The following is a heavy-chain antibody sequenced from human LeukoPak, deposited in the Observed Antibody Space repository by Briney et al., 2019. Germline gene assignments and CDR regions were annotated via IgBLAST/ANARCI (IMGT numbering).Heavy chain of an antibody. J-gene: IGHJ4*02. Sequence: SETLSLTCVVSAGSISSDYWSWIRQPPGKGLEWIGCISYSGATNYNPSLNSRVTISIDTSKTQFSLKLSSVTAADTAVYYCARGVYIAAAQYAYWGQGTLVTVSS. CDR3: ARGVYIAAAQYAY. V-gene: IGHV4-59*01. CDR2: ISYSGAT. D-gene: IGHD6-13*01. CDR1: AGSISSDY.